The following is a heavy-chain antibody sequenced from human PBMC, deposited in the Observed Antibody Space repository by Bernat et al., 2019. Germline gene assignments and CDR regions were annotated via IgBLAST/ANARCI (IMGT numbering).Heavy chain of an antibody. Sequence: QVQLVESGGGVVRPGRSLRLSCAASGFTFSSYAIHWLRQPPDKGLEWVAVISHDGSNKYYADSVKGRLTISRDNSKNTLYLQMNSLRAEDTAVYYCAKALYSSSWYFAGGFDYWGQGALVTVSS. D-gene: IGHD6-13*01. CDR1: GFTFSSYA. V-gene: IGHV3-30*18. J-gene: IGHJ4*02. CDR2: ISHDGSNK. CDR3: AKALYSSSWYFAGGFDY.